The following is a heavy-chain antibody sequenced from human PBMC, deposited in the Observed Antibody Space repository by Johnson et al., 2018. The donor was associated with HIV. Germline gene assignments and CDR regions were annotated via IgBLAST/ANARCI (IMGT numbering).Heavy chain of an antibody. J-gene: IGHJ3*02. V-gene: IGHV3-43D*03. CDR1: GFTFDDYA. D-gene: IGHD5-24*01. CDR3: AKERGKRWLHPRDAFDI. CDR2: ISWDGGST. Sequence: VQLVESGGVVVQPGGSLRLSCAASGFTFDDYAMHWVRQAPGKGLEWVSLISWDGGSTYYADSVKGRFTISRDNSKNALYLRMNSLRAEDMAVYYCAKERGKRWLHPRDAFDIWGQGTMVTVSS.